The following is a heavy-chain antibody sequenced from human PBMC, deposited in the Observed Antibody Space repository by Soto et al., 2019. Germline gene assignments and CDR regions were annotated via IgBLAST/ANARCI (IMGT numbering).Heavy chain of an antibody. Sequence: SETLSLTCAVYGGSFSGYYWSWIRQPPGKGLEWIGEINHSGSTNYNPSLKSRVTISVDTSKNQFSLKLSSVTAADTAVYYCAIAHAVRTRGAFDIWGQGTMVTVSS. V-gene: IGHV4-34*01. D-gene: IGHD2-2*01. CDR1: GGSFSGYY. CDR3: AIAHAVRTRGAFDI. J-gene: IGHJ3*02. CDR2: INHSGST.